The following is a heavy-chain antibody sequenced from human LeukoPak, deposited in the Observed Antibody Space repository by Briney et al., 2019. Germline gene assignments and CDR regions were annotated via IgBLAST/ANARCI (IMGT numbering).Heavy chain of an antibody. Sequence: GASVKVSCKASGYTFTSYDINWVRQAPGKGLEWMGGFDPEDGETIYAQKFQGRVTMTEDTSTDTAYMELSSLRSEDTAVYYCATDRYSSTLGFDYWGQGTLVTVSS. CDR3: ATDRYSSTLGFDY. CDR2: FDPEDGET. CDR1: GYTFTSYD. D-gene: IGHD6-13*01. J-gene: IGHJ4*02. V-gene: IGHV1-24*01.